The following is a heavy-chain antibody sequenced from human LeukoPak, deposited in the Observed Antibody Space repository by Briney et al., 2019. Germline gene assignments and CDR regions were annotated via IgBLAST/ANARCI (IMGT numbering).Heavy chain of an antibody. CDR3: AREPGHLILFDY. J-gene: IGHJ4*02. Sequence: GGSLRLSCAASGFIFSSYGMHWVRQAPGKGLEWVAVISYDGSNKYYADSVKGRFTISRDNSKNTLYLQMNSLRAEDTAVYYCAREPGHLILFDYWGQGTLVTVSS. D-gene: IGHD2-8*01. CDR1: GFIFSSYG. CDR2: ISYDGSNK. V-gene: IGHV3-30-3*01.